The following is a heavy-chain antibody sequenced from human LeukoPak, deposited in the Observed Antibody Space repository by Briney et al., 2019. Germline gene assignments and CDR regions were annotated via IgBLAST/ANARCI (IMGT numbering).Heavy chain of an antibody. V-gene: IGHV3-30-3*01. CDR3: ARTGIAARPGAFDI. CDR2: ISYDGSNK. Sequence: GGSLRLSCAASGFTFSSYAMHWVRQAPGKGLEWVAVISYDGSNKYYADSVKGRFTIYRDNSKNTLYLQMNSLRAEDTAVYYCARTGIAARPGAFDIWGQGTMVTVSS. D-gene: IGHD6-6*01. J-gene: IGHJ3*02. CDR1: GFTFSSYA.